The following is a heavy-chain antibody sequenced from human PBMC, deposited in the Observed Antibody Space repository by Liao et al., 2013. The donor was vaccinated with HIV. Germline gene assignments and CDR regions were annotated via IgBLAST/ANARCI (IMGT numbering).Heavy chain of an antibody. CDR2: INHSGRT. D-gene: IGHD3-3*01. J-gene: IGHJ3*02. CDR3: ARGLPRFLEWSRYYGFDI. CDR1: GGSFSGSY. Sequence: QVQLQQWGAGLLKPSETLSLTCTVYGGSFSGSYWSWIRQPPGKGLEWIGEINHSGRTNYSPSLKSRVTISVDTSKNQFSLKLNSVTAADTAVYYCARGLPRFLEWSRYYGFDIWGQGTMVTVSS. V-gene: IGHV4-34*01.